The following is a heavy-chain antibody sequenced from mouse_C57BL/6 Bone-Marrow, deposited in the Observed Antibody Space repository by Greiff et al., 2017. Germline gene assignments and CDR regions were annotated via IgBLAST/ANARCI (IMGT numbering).Heavy chain of an antibody. D-gene: IGHD1-1*01. CDR3: ARNTFTTGVHWYFDV. CDR1: GYTFTSYD. J-gene: IGHJ1*03. V-gene: IGHV1-85*01. Sequence: VQLQESGPELVKPGASVQLSCKASGYTFTSYDINWVKQRPGQGLEWIGWIYPRDGSTKYNEKFKGKATLTVDTSSSTAYMELHSLTSEDSAVYFCARNTFTTGVHWYFDVWGTGTTVTVSS. CDR2: IYPRDGST.